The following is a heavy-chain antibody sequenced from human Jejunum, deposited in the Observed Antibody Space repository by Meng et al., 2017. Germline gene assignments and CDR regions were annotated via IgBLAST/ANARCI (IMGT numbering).Heavy chain of an antibody. Sequence: VQLQESGPGLVKPSQTLFPTCTVPGASITGADYYWSLTRQPPGKVLEWIGDIYYSGATYSNPSLKSRATISIDTSKKQFSLRLTSVTAADTAGYYCVREKRRTYYFDYWGQGTLVTVSS. V-gene: IGHV4-30-4*01. J-gene: IGHJ4*02. CDR3: VREKRRTYYFDY. CDR2: IYYSGAT. CDR1: GASITGADYY. D-gene: IGHD3-16*01.